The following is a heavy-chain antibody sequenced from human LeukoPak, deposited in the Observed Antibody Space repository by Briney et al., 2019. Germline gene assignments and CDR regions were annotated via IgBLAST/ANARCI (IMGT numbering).Heavy chain of an antibody. CDR2: IYQSGST. CDR1: GYSISSSGYY. V-gene: IGHV4-39*01. D-gene: IGHD3-22*01. CDR3: ARTYYYDSSGSYGYNWFDP. Sequence: RASETLSLTCTVSGYSISSSGYYWGWIRQPPGKGPEWIGSIYQSGSTYYNPSLKSRVTVSVDPSKNQFSLKLSSVTAADTAVYYCARTYYYDSSGSYGYNWFDPWGRGALVTVSA. J-gene: IGHJ5*02.